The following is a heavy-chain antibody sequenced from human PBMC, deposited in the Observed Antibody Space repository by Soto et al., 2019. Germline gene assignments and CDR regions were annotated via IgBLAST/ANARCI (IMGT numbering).Heavy chain of an antibody. D-gene: IGHD6-13*01. CDR1: GYTFTSYG. CDR3: ARVIIAAAGQYYYYYNYMDV. J-gene: IGHJ6*03. CDR2: ISAYNGNT. Sequence: ASVKVSCKASGYTFTSYGISWVRQAPGQGLEWMGWISAYNGNTNYAQKLQGRVTMTTDTSTSTAYMELRSLRSDDTAVYYCARVIIAAAGQYYYYYNYMDVWGKGTTVTVSS. V-gene: IGHV1-18*01.